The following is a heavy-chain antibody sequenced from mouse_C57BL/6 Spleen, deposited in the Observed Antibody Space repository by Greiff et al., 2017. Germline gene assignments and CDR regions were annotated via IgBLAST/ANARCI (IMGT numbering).Heavy chain of an antibody. CDR1: GFTFNTYA. D-gene: IGHD1-1*01. V-gene: IGHV10-3*01. CDR2: IRSKSSNYAT. J-gene: IGHJ2*01. CDR3: VREGITTVLATGDYFDY. Sequence: DVHLVESGGGLVQPKGSLKLSCAASGFTFNTYAMHWVRQAPGKGLEWVARIRSKSSNYATYYADSVKDRFTISRDDSQSMLYLQMNNLKTEDTAMYYCVREGITTVLATGDYFDYWGQGTTLTVSS.